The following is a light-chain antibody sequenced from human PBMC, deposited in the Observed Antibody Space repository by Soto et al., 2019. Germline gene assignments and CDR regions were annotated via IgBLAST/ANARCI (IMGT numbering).Light chain of an antibody. V-gene: IGKV3D-15*01. Sequence: EIVMTQSPATLSVSPGETASLSRRASQSAGNFLAWYQQKPGQAPRLLIYYISTRATGIPARFSGSGSGTEFTLTINSLQSEDSAVYYCQQHYQWPITFGQGTRLEIK. CDR3: QQHYQWPIT. J-gene: IGKJ5*01. CDR1: QSAGNF. CDR2: YIS.